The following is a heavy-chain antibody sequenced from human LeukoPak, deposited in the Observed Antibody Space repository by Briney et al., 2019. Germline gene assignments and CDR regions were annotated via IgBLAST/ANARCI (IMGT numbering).Heavy chain of an antibody. CDR3: ARGLRWPDF. D-gene: IGHD4-23*01. V-gene: IGHV3-7*03. CDR2: INQDASGA. Sequence: GRSLRLSCKTSGLTFSDDWMNWVRQAPGQGPEWVANINQDASGASYVDSVRGRFTISRDNAKESAYLQMNSLRADDTAIYYCARGLRWPDFWGQGTLVTVSS. CDR1: GLTFSDDW. J-gene: IGHJ4*02.